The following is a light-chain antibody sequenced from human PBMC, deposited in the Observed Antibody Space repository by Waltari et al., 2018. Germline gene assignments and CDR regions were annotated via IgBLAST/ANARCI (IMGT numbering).Light chain of an antibody. J-gene: IGLJ3*02. CDR3: QSFDSSLSASV. CDR2: GNT. CDR1: SSNFGAGYD. V-gene: IGLV1-40*01. Sequence: QSVLTQPPSMSGAPGQKVTIPCTGGSSNFGAGYDVQWYQQFPGTAPKLLIFGNTNRPAAVPGRFSGSRSGTSASLAIAGLQSEDEAVYYCQSFDSSLSASVFGGGTKLTVL.